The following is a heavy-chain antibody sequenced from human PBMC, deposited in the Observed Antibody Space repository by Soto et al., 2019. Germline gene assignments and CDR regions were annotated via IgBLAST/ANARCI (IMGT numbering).Heavy chain of an antibody. CDR3: MKDQVRKDVYYYSGLDV. Sequence: QVQLVESGGGVVQPGRSLRLSCAASGITFSDFAMNCVRQDPRKGLEWVAAISHDGSHEYHADSVKGRFTRPRDNSRNTVYLQMNSLRAEDTAIYYCMKDQVRKDVYYYSGLDVWGQGTTVTVSS. CDR2: ISHDGSHE. V-gene: IGHV3-30*18. D-gene: IGHD3-10*01. J-gene: IGHJ6*02. CDR1: GITFSDFA.